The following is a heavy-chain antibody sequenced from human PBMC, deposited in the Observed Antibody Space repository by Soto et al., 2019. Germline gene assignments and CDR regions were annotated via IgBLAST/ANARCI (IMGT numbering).Heavy chain of an antibody. CDR2: IIPIFGTA. CDR1: GGTFSSYA. D-gene: IGHD2-2*01. J-gene: IGHJ6*02. CDR3: ARGRSKYCSSASCYGNYYYYGMDV. Sequence: SGKVSCKASGGTFSSYAISWVRQAPGQGLEWMGGIIPIFGTANYAQRFQGRVTITADESTSTAYMELSSLRSEDTAVYYCARGRSKYCSSASCYGNYYYYGMDVWG. V-gene: IGHV1-69*13.